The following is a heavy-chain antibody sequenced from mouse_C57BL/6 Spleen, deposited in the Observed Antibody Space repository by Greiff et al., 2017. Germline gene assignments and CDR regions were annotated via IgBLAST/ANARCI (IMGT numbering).Heavy chain of an antibody. CDR3: ARLGTVVS. CDR2: IDPSDSYT. Sequence: VQLQQPGAELVKPGASVKLSCKASGYTFTSYWMQWVKQRPGQGLAWIGEIDPSDSYTNYNQKFKGKATLTVDTSSSTAYMQLSSLTSEDSAVYYCARLGTVVSWGQGTSVTVSS. J-gene: IGHJ4*01. V-gene: IGHV1-50*01. CDR1: GYTFTSYW. D-gene: IGHD1-1*01.